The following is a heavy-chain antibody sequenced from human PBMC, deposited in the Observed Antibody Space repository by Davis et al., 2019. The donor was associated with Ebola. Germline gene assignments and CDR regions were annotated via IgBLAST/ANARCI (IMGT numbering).Heavy chain of an antibody. CDR2: ISSSSSYI. CDR3: ARVQYDYIWGSYRTSLDYYYYGMDV. D-gene: IGHD3-16*02. J-gene: IGHJ6*02. CDR1: GFTFSSYS. V-gene: IGHV3-21*01. Sequence: GGSLTLSCAASGFTFSSYSMNWVRQAPGKGLEWVSSISSSSSYIYYADSVKGRFTISRDNAKNSLYLQMNSLRAEDTAVYYCARVQYDYIWGSYRTSLDYYYYGMDVWGQGTTVTVSS.